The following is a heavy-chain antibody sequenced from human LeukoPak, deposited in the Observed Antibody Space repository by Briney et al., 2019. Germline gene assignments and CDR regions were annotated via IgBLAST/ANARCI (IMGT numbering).Heavy chain of an antibody. J-gene: IGHJ4*02. CDR2: IIPILGIA. CDR1: GGTFSSYA. V-gene: IGHV1-69*04. D-gene: IGHD4-17*01. Sequence: SVKVSCKASGGTFSSYAISWVRQAPGQGLEWMGRIIPILGIANYAQKFQGRVTMTRDTSTSTVYMELSSLRSEDTAVYYCATRYGDYVDYWGQGTLVTVSS. CDR3: ATRYGDYVDY.